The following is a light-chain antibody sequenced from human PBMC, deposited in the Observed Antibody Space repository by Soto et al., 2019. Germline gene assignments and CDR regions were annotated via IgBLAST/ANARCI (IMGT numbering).Light chain of an antibody. V-gene: IGKV1-5*03. CDR1: QTISSW. CDR2: KAS. Sequence: DIQMNQSPSTLSETVGDRVTINCRASQTISSWLAWYQQKPGKAPKLLIYKASTLKSGVPSRFSGSGSGTEFTLTISSLQPDDVATYYCQHYNSYSEAFRHGTKVDI. J-gene: IGKJ1*01. CDR3: QHYNSYSEA.